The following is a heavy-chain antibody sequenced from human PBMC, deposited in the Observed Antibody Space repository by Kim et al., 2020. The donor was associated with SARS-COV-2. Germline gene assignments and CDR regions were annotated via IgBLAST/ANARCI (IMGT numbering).Heavy chain of an antibody. CDR2: ISSSGSTI. CDR3: ARGGYDYVWGSYRLHKQDYYGMVV. D-gene: IGHD3-16*02. V-gene: IGHV3-11*01. Sequence: GGSLRLSCAASGFTFSDYYMSWIRQAPGKGLEWVSYISSSGSTIYYADSVKGRFTISRDNAKNSLYLQMNSLRAEDTAVYYCARGGYDYVWGSYRLHKQDYYGMVVWGQGTTVTVSS. CDR1: GFTFSDYY. J-gene: IGHJ6*02.